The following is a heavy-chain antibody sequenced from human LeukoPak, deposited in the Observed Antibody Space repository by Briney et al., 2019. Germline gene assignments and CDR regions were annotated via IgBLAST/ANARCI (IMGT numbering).Heavy chain of an antibody. CDR1: GYSISSGYY. CDR2: IYHSGST. Sequence: SETLSLTCTVSGYSISSGYYWGWIRPPPGKGLEWIGSIYHSGSTYYNPSLKSRVTISVDTSKNQFSLKLSSVTAADTAVYYCARDPSGSYMYYFDYWGQGTLVTVSS. CDR3: ARDPSGSYMYYFDY. D-gene: IGHD1-26*01. J-gene: IGHJ4*02. V-gene: IGHV4-38-2*02.